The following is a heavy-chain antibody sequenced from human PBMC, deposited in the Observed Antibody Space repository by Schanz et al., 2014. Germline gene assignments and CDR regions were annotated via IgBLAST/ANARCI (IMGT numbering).Heavy chain of an antibody. CDR2: IKHDGGEK. J-gene: IGHJ4*02. CDR3: VRIYSGYSGDYLDY. Sequence: EVQLVESGGGLVQPGGSLRLSCAASGFTFSSYWMSWVRQAPGKGLEWVANIKHDGGEKYYVDSLKGRFTISRDNAKNSLYLQMSSLRAEDTAVYYCVRIYSGYSGDYLDYWGQGTLVTVSS. V-gene: IGHV3-7*01. CDR1: GFTFSSYW. D-gene: IGHD5-12*01.